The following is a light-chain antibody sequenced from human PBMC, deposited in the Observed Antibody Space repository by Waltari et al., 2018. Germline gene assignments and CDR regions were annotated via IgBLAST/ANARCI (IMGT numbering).Light chain of an antibody. V-gene: IGLV2-11*01. Sequence: QSALTQPHSVSGSPGQAVNISCAGTSRDVGAYRYVSWYQQYPGKGPKLLIYDVARRPPGVPGRFSGSKSCDTASLTIAGLQAEDEADYHCCSYAGNSVIFGGGTHLTVL. CDR3: CSYAGNSVI. CDR2: DVA. CDR1: SRDVGAYRY. J-gene: IGLJ2*01.